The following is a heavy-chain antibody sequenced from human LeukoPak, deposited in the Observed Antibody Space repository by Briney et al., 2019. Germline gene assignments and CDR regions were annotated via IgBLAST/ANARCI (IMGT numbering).Heavy chain of an antibody. CDR2: IRQDGSEK. CDR3: ARLSAMVRGPEDIFYFEY. V-gene: IGHV3-7*01. D-gene: IGHD3-10*01. CDR1: GFTFSDYY. J-gene: IGHJ4*02. Sequence: GGSLRLSCAASGFTFSDYYMSWVRQAPGKGLEGVANIRQDGSEKYYVDSVKGRFTISRDIAKQSVFLQMNSLRAEDTAVYYCARLSAMVRGPEDIFYFEYWGLGTLVTVSS.